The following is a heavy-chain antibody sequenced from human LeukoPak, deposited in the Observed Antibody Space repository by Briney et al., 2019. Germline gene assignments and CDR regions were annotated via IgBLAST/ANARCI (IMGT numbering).Heavy chain of an antibody. CDR3: ARHTYYYGSGSHPLFDP. CDR2: IFYRGGT. Sequence: PSETLSLTCTVSSGSINTSNYYWGWIRQPPGKGLEWNGNIFYRGGTHYSPSLKSRVTISVDTSKNQFSLKLSSVTAADTAVYYCARHTYYYGSGSHPLFDPWGQGTLVTVSS. CDR1: SGSINTSNYY. J-gene: IGHJ5*02. D-gene: IGHD3-10*01. V-gene: IGHV4-39*01.